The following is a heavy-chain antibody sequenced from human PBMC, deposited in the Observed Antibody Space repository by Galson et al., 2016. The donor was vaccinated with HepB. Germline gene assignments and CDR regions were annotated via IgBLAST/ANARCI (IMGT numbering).Heavy chain of an antibody. V-gene: IGHV3-23*01. CDR3: AGQXMGWYXDL. CDR2: ISGSGGRT. CDR1: XXXFRSYX. Sequence: RLSXXASXXXFRSYXXXWVXXAPGXGLEXXXTISGSGGRTYYADSVKGRLTISRDNSKNTLYLQMHSLRAEXTAXHYCAGQXMGWYXDLWGXXTLATVSS. J-gene: IGHJ2*01. D-gene: IGHD5-24*01.